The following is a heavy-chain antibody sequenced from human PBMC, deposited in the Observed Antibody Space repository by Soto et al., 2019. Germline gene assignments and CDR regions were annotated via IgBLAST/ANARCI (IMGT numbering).Heavy chain of an antibody. V-gene: IGHV1-2*04. CDR3: ARGPIVVVVAATLYFDY. CDR2: INPNSGGT. D-gene: IGHD2-15*01. Sequence: GASVKVSCKASGYTFTGYYMHWVRQAPGQGLEWMGWINPNSGGTNYAQKFQGWVTMTRDTSVSTAYMELSRLRSDDTAVYYCARGPIVVVVAATLYFDYWGQGTLVTVSS. CDR1: GYTFTGYY. J-gene: IGHJ4*02.